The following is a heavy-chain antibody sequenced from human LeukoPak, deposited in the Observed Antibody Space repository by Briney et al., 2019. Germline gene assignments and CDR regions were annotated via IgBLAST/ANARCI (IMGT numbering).Heavy chain of an antibody. J-gene: IGHJ3*02. V-gene: IGHV4-59*01. CDR2: IYYSGST. Sequence: SETLSLTCAVYGGSFSGYYWSWIRQPPGKGLEWIGYIYYSGSTNYNPSLKSRVTISVDTSKNQFSLKLSSVTAADTAVYYCARDGYNDAFDIWGQGTMVTVSS. CDR3: ARDGYNDAFDI. D-gene: IGHD5-24*01. CDR1: GGSFSGYY.